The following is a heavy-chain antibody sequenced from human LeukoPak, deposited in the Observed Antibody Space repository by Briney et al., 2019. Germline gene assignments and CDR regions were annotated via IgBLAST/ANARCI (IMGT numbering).Heavy chain of an antibody. CDR3: AKNPYEYYFDY. V-gene: IGHV1-2*02. CDR1: GYTFTGYY. J-gene: IGHJ4*02. CDR2: INPNSGDT. Sequence: ASVKVSCKASGYTFTGYYMHWVRQAPGQGLEWMGWINPNSGDTNYAQKLQGRVTMTRDTSINTAYMELSRLRTDDTAVYYCAKNPYEYYFDYWGQGTLVTVSS. D-gene: IGHD5-12*01.